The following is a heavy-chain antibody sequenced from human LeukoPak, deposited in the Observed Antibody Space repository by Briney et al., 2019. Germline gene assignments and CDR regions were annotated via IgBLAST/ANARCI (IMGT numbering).Heavy chain of an antibody. J-gene: IGHJ4*02. D-gene: IGHD2-2*01. CDR3: AKAPDIVVVPAACYFDY. V-gene: IGHV3-23*01. Sequence: PGGSLRLSCAASGFTFSSYAMSWVRQAPGKGLEWVSAISGSGGSTYYADSVKGRFTISRDNSKNTLYLQMNSLGAEDTAVYYCAKAPDIVVVPAACYFDYWGQGTLVTVSS. CDR1: GFTFSSYA. CDR2: ISGSGGST.